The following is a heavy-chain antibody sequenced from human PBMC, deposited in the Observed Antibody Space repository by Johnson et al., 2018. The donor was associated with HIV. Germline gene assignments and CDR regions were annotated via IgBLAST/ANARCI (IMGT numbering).Heavy chain of an antibody. Sequence: QVQLVESGGGVVQPGGSLRLSCAASGFTFSSYAMHWVRQAPGKGLEWVAVISYDGSNKYYADSVKGRFTISRDNSKNTLYLQMNSLRAEDTAVYYCARDMSSSSPGAFDIWGQGTMVTVSS. CDR2: ISYDGSNK. V-gene: IGHV3-30*04. D-gene: IGHD6-13*01. CDR3: ARDMSSSSPGAFDI. J-gene: IGHJ3*02. CDR1: GFTFSSYA.